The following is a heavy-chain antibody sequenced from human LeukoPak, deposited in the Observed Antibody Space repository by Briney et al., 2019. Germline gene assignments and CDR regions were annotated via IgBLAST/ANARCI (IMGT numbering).Heavy chain of an antibody. D-gene: IGHD3-10*02. Sequence: GGSLRLSCAASGFTFISYSMNWVRQAPGKGLEWISYISSGSNTIYYADSVKGRFTISRDNAKNSLHLQMSSLRAEDTAVYYCAELGITMIGGVWGKGTTVTISS. J-gene: IGHJ6*04. CDR3: AELGITMIGGV. CDR2: ISSGSNTI. V-gene: IGHV3-48*01. CDR1: GFTFISYS.